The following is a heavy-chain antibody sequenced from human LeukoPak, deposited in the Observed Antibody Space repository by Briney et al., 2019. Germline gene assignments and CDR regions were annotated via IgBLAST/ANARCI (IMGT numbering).Heavy chain of an antibody. V-gene: IGHV1-2*02. J-gene: IGHJ4*02. D-gene: IGHD5-12*01. CDR2: INPNSGGT. Sequence: GASVKVSCKASGYTFTGYYMHWVRQAPGQGLEWMGWINPNSGGTNYAQKFQGRVTMTRDTSISTAYMELSRLRSDDTAVYYCARGPPRRRGYSGYDGGWFDYWGQGTLVTVSS. CDR1: GYTFTGYY. CDR3: ARGPPRRRGYSGYDGGWFDY.